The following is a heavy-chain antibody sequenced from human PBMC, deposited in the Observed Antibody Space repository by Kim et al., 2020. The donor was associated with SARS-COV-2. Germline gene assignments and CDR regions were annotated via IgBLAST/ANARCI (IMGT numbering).Heavy chain of an antibody. CDR3: ANLEYRRLGGMDV. J-gene: IGHJ6*02. Sequence: SETLSLTCTVSGGSISTHYWSWLRQPPGKGLEWIGYIYNSGNTNYNPSLKSRVTMSVDMSKNQFSLRLSSVTAADTAVYYCANLEYRRLGGMDVWGQGTT. V-gene: IGHV4-59*11. CDR1: GGSISTHY. CDR2: IYNSGNT. D-gene: IGHD2-2*01.